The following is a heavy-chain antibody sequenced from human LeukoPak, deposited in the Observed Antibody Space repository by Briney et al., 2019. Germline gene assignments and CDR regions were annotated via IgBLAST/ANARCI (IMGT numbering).Heavy chain of an antibody. CDR3: ARVYETNGYLY. CDR2: IKEDGSEK. Sequence: GGSLRLSCAVSGFSFSKYWMNWVRQAPGKGLEWVANIKEDGSEKNYVDSVKGRFTISRDNTKKSLHLQMNSLRVEDTAVYYCARVYETNGYLYWGQGSLVTVSS. CDR1: GFSFSKYW. J-gene: IGHJ4*02. V-gene: IGHV3-7*01. D-gene: IGHD3-22*01.